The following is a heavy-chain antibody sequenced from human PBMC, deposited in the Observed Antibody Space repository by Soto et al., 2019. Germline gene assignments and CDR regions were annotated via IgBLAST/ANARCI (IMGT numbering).Heavy chain of an antibody. CDR3: ASGIQLWLRRINNGYSG. CDR1: GGTFSTYA. D-gene: IGHD5-18*01. Sequence: QVQLVQSGAEVKKPASSVKVSCKAPGGTFSTYAISWVRQAPGQGLEWMGGIIPMFGTANYAQRFQDRVTITADESTNTVYMELSRLRSEDTAVYFCASGIQLWLRRINNGYSGWGQGNLVTVSS. J-gene: IGHJ4*02. V-gene: IGHV1-69*12. CDR2: IIPMFGTA.